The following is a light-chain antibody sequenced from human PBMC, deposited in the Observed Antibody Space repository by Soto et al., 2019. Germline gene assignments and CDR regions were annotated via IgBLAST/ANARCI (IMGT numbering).Light chain of an antibody. CDR3: QVWDSSRDHPHV. Sequence: SYELTQPPSVSVAPGKTARITCGGNNIGSKSVHWYQQKPGQAPVLVIYYDSDRPSGIPERFSGSNSGNTATLTISRVEAGDEADYYCQVWDSSRDHPHVFGTGTKPTVL. J-gene: IGLJ1*01. V-gene: IGLV3-21*04. CDR2: YDS. CDR1: NIGSKS.